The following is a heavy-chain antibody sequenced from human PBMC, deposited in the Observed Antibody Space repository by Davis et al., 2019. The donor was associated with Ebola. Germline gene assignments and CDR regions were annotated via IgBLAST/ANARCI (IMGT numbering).Heavy chain of an antibody. CDR2: ISSDGKTT. Sequence: PGGSLSLSCVASGFVFSRHGMHWVRQAPGKGLEWVAVISSDGKTTYYADSVKGRFSLSRDNRKNTMDLQMNSVRGEDTAVYYCAKEEGSRGNWLAHFDYWGQGALVTVSS. CDR1: GFVFSRHG. D-gene: IGHD1-20*01. V-gene: IGHV3-30*18. J-gene: IGHJ4*02. CDR3: AKEEGSRGNWLAHFDY.